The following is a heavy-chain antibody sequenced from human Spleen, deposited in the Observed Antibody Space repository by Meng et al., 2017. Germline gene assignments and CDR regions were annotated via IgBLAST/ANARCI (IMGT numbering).Heavy chain of an antibody. CDR1: GYTFTSFV. CDR3: ARVDVTGPGDY. CDR2: INAGNGNT. Sequence: QVLLLQSGPEVKKPGASVRVSCKAAGYTFTSFVIHWVRQAPGQRLEWMGWINAGNGNTRYSQRFQGRVTLTRDTSASTAYMELSSLRSTAVYYCARVDVTGPGDYWGQGTLVTVSS. V-gene: IGHV1-3*01. J-gene: IGHJ4*02. D-gene: IGHD3-9*01.